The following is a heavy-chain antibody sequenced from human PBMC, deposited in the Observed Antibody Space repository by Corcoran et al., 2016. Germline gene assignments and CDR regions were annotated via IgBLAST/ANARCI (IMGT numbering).Heavy chain of an antibody. Sequence: QVQLVQSGAEVKKPGASVKVSCKASGYTFTSYYMHWVRQAPGQGLEWMGIINPSGGSTSYAQKFQGRVTMTRDTSTSTVYMELSSLRSEDTAVYYWAREGVLGLYFQHWGQGTLVTVSS. CDR1: GYTFTSYY. V-gene: IGHV1-46*01. J-gene: IGHJ1*01. D-gene: IGHD3-10*01. CDR3: AREGVLGLYFQH. CDR2: INPSGGST.